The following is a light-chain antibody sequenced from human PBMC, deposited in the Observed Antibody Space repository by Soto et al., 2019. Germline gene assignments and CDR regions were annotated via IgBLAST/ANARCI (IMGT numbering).Light chain of an antibody. J-gene: IGKJ1*01. CDR3: QQYNDYST. CDR2: AAS. CDR1: ESISRW. V-gene: IGKV1-5*01. Sequence: IQMTESPSTLSPSVGDTGTSTCRASESISRWLAWFQQKPGKAPNLLIYAASILQSGAPSRFSGSGSGTDFTLTISRLQPEDFVTDYCQQYNDYSTFGQGTKVDIK.